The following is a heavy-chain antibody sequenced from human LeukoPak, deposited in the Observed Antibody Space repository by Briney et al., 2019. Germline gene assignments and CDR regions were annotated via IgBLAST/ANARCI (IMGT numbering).Heavy chain of an antibody. D-gene: IGHD3-3*01. V-gene: IGHV3-48*01. CDR1: GFTFSSYS. CDR2: ISSSSSTI. CDR3: ARDRAIFGVVVAFDI. Sequence: PGGSLRLSCAASGFTFSSYSMNWVRQAPGKGLEWVSYISSSSSTIYYADSVKGRFTISRDNAKNSLYLQMNSLRAEDTAVYYCARDRAIFGVVVAFDIWGQGTMVTVSS. J-gene: IGHJ3*02.